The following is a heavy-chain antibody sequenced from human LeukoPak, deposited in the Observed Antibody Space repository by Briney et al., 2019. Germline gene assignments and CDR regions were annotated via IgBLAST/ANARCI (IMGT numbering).Heavy chain of an antibody. Sequence: GGSLRLSCTASGFTFSSYPIHWVRQAPGKGLEWMAVISHDGRDKHFADSVKGRFTISRDNSKNTLYLQMNSLRPEDTAVYFCARDRVVKSADYYFDYWGQGTLVTVSS. CDR1: GFTFSSYP. V-gene: IGHV3-30*04. J-gene: IGHJ4*02. CDR2: ISHDGRDK. CDR3: ARDRVVKSADYYFDY. D-gene: IGHD2-2*01.